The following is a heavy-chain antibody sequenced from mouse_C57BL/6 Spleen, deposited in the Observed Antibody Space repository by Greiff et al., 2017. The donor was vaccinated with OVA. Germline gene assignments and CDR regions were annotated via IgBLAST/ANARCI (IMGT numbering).Heavy chain of an antibody. Sequence: QVQLQQSGAELVKPGASVKLSCKASGYTFTEYTIHWVKQRSGQGLEWIGWFYPGSGSIKYNEKFKDKATLTEDKSSSTVYMELSRLTSEDSAVYFCARHEESVYYGSSRGWYFDVWGTGTTVTVSS. J-gene: IGHJ1*03. CDR1: GYTFTEYT. CDR2: FYPGSGSI. D-gene: IGHD1-1*01. CDR3: ARHEESVYYGSSRGWYFDV. V-gene: IGHV1-62-2*01.